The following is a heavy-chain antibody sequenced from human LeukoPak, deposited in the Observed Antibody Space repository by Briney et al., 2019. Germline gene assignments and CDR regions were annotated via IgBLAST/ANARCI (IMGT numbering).Heavy chain of an antibody. CDR2: IYSGGST. Sequence: GGSLRLSCAASGFTVSSNYMSWVRQAPGKGLEWVSVIYSGGSTYYADSVKGRFAISRDNSKNSLYLQMNSLRAEDTAVYYCARDIAAAGTSGYFDYWGQGTLVTVSS. V-gene: IGHV3-53*01. CDR3: ARDIAAAGTSGYFDY. J-gene: IGHJ4*02. D-gene: IGHD6-13*01. CDR1: GFTVSSNY.